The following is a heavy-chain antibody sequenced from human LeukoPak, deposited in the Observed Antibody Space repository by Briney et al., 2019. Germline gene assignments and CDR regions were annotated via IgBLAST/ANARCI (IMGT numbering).Heavy chain of an antibody. CDR1: GYTFTTYG. D-gene: IGHD5-24*01. CDR2: ISAYNGNT. J-gene: IGHJ4*02. Sequence: ASVKVSCKASGYTFTTYGITWVRQAPGQGLEWMGWISAYNGNTNYAQKLQGRVTVTTDTSTSTAYVELRSLRSDDTAVYYCARALVDGYKELGYWGQGTLVTVSS. V-gene: IGHV1-18*01. CDR3: ARALVDGYKELGY.